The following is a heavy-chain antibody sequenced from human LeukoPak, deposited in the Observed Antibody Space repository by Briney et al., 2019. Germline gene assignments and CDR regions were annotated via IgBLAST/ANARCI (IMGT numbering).Heavy chain of an antibody. J-gene: IGHJ4*02. Sequence: SETLSLTCTVSGGSISRYYWNWIRQPPGKGLEWIGYIYYSGTTNYNPSLKSRVTISVDTSKNQFSLKLSSVTAADTAVYYCARGVYIAAAQYGYWGQGTLATVSS. D-gene: IGHD6-13*01. CDR2: IYYSGTT. CDR1: GGSISRYY. CDR3: ARGVYIAAAQYGY. V-gene: IGHV4-59*01.